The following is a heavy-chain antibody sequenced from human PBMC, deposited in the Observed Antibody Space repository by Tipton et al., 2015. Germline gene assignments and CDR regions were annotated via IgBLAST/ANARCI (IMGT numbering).Heavy chain of an antibody. CDR3: ARHLNYGGNCHWDY. V-gene: IGHV4-34*01. Sequence: TLSLTCAVYGGSFSGYFWTWIRQPPGKGLEWTGEINHSGYTNYNPSLKSQVTISVDTSRNQFSLRLSSGTAADTAVYYCARHLNYGGNCHWDYWGQGALVTVSS. J-gene: IGHJ4*02. CDR2: INHSGYT. D-gene: IGHD4-23*01. CDR1: GGSFSGYF.